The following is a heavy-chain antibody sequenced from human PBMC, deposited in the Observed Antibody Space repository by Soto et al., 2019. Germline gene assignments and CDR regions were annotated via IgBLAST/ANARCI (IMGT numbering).Heavy chain of an antibody. J-gene: IGHJ1*01. V-gene: IGHV3-48*01. D-gene: IGHD4-17*01. CDR2: ISSSSSNI. CDR1: GFTFSSYS. CDR3: ARGLYGDPSEYFQY. Sequence: QPGGSLRLSCAASGFTFSSYSMNWVRQAPGKGLEWVSYISSSSSNIYYADSVKGRFTISRDNAKNSLYLQMNSLRAEDTAVYYCARGLYGDPSEYFQYWGQGTLVTVSS.